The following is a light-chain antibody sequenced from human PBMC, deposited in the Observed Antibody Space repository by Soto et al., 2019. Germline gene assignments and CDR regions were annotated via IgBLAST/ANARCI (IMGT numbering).Light chain of an antibody. CDR2: EVS. CDR1: XSDVGGYNY. J-gene: IGLJ2*01. CDR3: SSYTSSSTLVV. V-gene: IGLV2-14*01. Sequence: QSVLTQPASVSGSPGQSITISCTGTXSDVGGYNYVSWYQQHPGKAPKLMIYEVSNRPSGVSNRFSGSKSGNTASLTISGLQAEDEADYYCSSYTSSSTLVVFGGGTKLTVL.